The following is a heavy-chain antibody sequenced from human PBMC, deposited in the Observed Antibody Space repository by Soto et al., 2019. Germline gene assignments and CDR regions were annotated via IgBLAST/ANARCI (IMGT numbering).Heavy chain of an antibody. Sequence: QITLKESGPTLEKPTQTLTLTCTFSGFSLSTSGVGVGWIRQPPGKALEWLALIYWDDDKRYSPSLKSRLTITKDTSKNQVVLTMTNMDPVDTATYYCAHRGYNWRFPTPYYFDYWGQGTLVTVSS. D-gene: IGHD1-20*01. J-gene: IGHJ4*02. CDR2: IYWDDDK. V-gene: IGHV2-5*02. CDR1: GFSLSTSGVG. CDR3: AHRGYNWRFPTPYYFDY.